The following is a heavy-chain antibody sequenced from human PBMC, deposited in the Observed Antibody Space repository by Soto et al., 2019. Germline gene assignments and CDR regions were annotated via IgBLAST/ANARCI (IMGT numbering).Heavy chain of an antibody. CDR3: AKRESRRDGYNPSYYGMDV. V-gene: IGHV3-30*18. CDR1: GFTSSSYG. CDR2: ISYDGSNK. J-gene: IGHJ6*02. D-gene: IGHD5-12*01. Sequence: GGSLRLSCAASGFTSSSYGMHWVRQAPGKGLEWVAVISYDGSNKYYADSVKGRFTISRDNSKNTLYLQMNSLRAEDTAVYYCAKRESRRDGYNPSYYGMDVWGQGTTVTVSS.